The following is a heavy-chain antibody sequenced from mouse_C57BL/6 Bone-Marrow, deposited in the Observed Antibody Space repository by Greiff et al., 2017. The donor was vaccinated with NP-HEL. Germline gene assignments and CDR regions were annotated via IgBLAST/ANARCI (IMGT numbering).Heavy chain of an antibody. CDR3: TREKYDYDGESWCAD. J-gene: IGHJ3*01. D-gene: IGHD2-4*01. Sequence: ESGPGLVKPSQSLSLTCSVTGYSITSGYFWYWIQQFPGNQLEWMGYISYDGSNNSNPSLKNRISITRDTSKNQFFLKVNSVTTDDTATYYCTREKYDYDGESWCADWGQGTLVTVSA. CDR1: GYSITSGYF. CDR2: ISYDGSN. V-gene: IGHV3-6*01.